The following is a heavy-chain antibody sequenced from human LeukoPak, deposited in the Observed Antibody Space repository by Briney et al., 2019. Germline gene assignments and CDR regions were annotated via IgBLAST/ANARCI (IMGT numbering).Heavy chain of an antibody. Sequence: SETLPLTCTVSGGSISSYYWSWIRQPAGKGLEWIGRIYTSGSTNYNPSLKSRVTMSVDTSKNQFSLKLSSVTAADTAVYYCARGETYYYDSSDDAFDIWGQGTMVTVSS. CDR3: ARGETYYYDSSDDAFDI. CDR2: IYTSGST. D-gene: IGHD3-22*01. V-gene: IGHV4-4*07. J-gene: IGHJ3*02. CDR1: GGSISSYY.